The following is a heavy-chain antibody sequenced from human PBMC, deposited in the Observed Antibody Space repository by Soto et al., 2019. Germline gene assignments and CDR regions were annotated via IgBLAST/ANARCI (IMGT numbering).Heavy chain of an antibody. Sequence: EVQLLESGGGLVQPGGSLRLSCAASGFTFSSYAMSWVRQAPGKGLEWVSAISGSGGSTYYADSVKGRFAISRDKSENPLYLEMNRPRGEDTAVYYCAKDSAMVRGEGDWGQGTLVTVSS. CDR1: GFTFSSYA. J-gene: IGHJ4*02. D-gene: IGHD3-10*01. V-gene: IGHV3-23*01. CDR2: ISGSGGST. CDR3: AKDSAMVRGEGD.